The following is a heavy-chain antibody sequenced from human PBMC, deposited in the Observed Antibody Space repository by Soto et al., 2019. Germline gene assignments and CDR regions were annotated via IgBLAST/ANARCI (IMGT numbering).Heavy chain of an antibody. CDR1: GVTFNRQY. D-gene: IGHD5-12*01. CDR3: ATSEGRDGYSFDY. J-gene: IGHJ4*02. CDR2: IIPIFGTP. V-gene: IGHV1-69*13. Sequence: ASVNVSCKSSGVTFNRQYMRWVRQAPGQGLEWMGGIIPIFGTPHYAEKFQDRVTITADESTGTAYLELSSLTSEDTAVYYCATSEGRDGYSFDYWGPGTLVTVSS.